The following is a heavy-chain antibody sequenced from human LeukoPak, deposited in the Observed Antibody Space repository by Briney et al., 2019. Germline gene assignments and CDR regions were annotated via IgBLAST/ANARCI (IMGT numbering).Heavy chain of an antibody. CDR3: ARPFYYDSNGGEGMDV. Sequence: GGSLRLSCVASGFTFTNMNWVRQAPGKGLELVSSITTSGTYIYYADSVKGRFTISRDNAKNSLYLQMNSLRAEDTAVYYCARPFYYDSNGGEGMDVWGQGTTVTVSS. D-gene: IGHD3-22*01. CDR1: GFTFTN. V-gene: IGHV3-21*06. J-gene: IGHJ6*02. CDR2: ITTSGTYI.